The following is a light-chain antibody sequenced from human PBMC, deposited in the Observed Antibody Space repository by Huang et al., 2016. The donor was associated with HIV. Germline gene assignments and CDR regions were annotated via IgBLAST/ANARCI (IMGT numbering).Light chain of an antibody. CDR3: QHYDNWAPAT. CDR1: QNVSTN. J-gene: IGKJ1*01. V-gene: IGKV3-15*01. Sequence: EIVMTQSPVTLSVSPGESATLSCRASQNVSTNLAWYQHKPGRAPRLLIYGASTRATGVPARFSARGSGTEFTLTVGGLRSDDFAVYYCQHYDNWAPATFGQGTKLEFK. CDR2: GAS.